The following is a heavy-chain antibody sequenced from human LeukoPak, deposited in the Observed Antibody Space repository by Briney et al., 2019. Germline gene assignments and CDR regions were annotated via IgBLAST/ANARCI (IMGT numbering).Heavy chain of an antibody. CDR2: INQDGSEK. J-gene: IGHJ5*02. Sequence: GGSLRLSCAASGFTFNTDAMTWVRQAPGKGLEWVANINQDGSEKHYVDSVKGRFTISRDNAKKSLYLQMNSLRAEDTAVYFCARETYRLDPWGQGTLVTVSS. CDR1: GFTFNTDA. V-gene: IGHV3-7*05. D-gene: IGHD2-2*01. CDR3: ARETYRLDP.